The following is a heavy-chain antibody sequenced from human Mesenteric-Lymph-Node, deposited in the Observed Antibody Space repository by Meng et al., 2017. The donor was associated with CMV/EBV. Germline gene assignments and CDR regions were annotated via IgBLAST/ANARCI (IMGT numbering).Heavy chain of an antibody. D-gene: IGHD2-8*01. J-gene: IGHJ5*02. Sequence: GSLRLSCAVYGGSFSGYYWNWIRQPPEKGLEWIGYIYYSGSTNYNPSLKRRVTISVDTSKNQFSLKLSSVTAADTAVYYCARAYCTNGVCYRFDPWAREPWSPSPQ. V-gene: IGHV4-59*01. CDR1: GGSFSGYY. CDR3: ARAYCTNGVCYRFDP. CDR2: IYYSGST.